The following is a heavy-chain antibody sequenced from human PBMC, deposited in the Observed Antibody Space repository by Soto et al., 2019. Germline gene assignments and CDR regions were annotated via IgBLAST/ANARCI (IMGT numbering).Heavy chain of an antibody. D-gene: IGHD6-19*01. V-gene: IGHV1-46*03. CDR1: GYTFTSYY. Sequence: QVQLVQSGAEVKKPGASVKVSCKASGYTFTSYYMHWVRQAPGQGLEWMGIINPSGGSTSYAQKFQGRVTMTRDTSTSTVYMELSSLRSEDTAVYYCARDVGVAGTGWYFDLWGRGTLVTVSS. CDR3: ARDVGVAGTGWYFDL. J-gene: IGHJ2*01. CDR2: INPSGGST.